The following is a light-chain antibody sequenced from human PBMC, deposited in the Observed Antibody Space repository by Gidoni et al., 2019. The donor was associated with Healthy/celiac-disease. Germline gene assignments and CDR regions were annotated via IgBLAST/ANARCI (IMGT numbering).Light chain of an antibody. Sequence: QSALTQPASVSGSPGQSITISCTGTSSDVGGYHYVSWYQQHPGKAPKLMIYDVSNRPSGVSNRCSGSKSGNTASLTISGLQAEDEADYYCSSYTSSSTWVFGGGTKLTGL. CDR2: DVS. CDR1: SSDVGGYHY. CDR3: SSYTSSSTWV. V-gene: IGLV2-14*01. J-gene: IGLJ3*02.